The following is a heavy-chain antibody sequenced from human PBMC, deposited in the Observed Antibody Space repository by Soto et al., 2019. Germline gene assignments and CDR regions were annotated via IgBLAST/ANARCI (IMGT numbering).Heavy chain of an antibody. J-gene: IGHJ6*02. D-gene: IGHD5-12*01. CDR1: GFTFSSYS. CDR3: ARADSGYAHGYYYYGMDV. Sequence: GGSLRLSRAASGFTFSSYSMNWVRQAPGKGLEWVSYISSSSSTIYYADSVKGRFTISRDNAKNSLYLQMNSLRAEDTAVYYCARADSGYAHGYYYYGMDVWGQGTTVTVSS. V-gene: IGHV3-48*01. CDR2: ISSSSSTI.